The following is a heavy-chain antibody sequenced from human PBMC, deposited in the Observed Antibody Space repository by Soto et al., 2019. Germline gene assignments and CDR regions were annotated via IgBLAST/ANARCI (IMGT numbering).Heavy chain of an antibody. Sequence: QVQLQESGPGLVKPPQTLSLTCTVSGASISSGGYFWSWIRQHPGKGLAWIGYIYYTGSTYYNPSLKSRITISIDPSKNQFSLRLSSVTAADTAVYFCARGSGGRPFFYWGQGTLVTVSS. CDR1: GASISSGGYF. J-gene: IGHJ4*02. CDR3: ARGSGGRPFFY. CDR2: IYYTGST. D-gene: IGHD3-3*01. V-gene: IGHV4-31*03.